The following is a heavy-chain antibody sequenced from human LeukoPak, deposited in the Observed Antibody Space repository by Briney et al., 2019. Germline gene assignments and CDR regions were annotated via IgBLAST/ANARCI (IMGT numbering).Heavy chain of an antibody. CDR2: VYSGDRT. V-gene: IGHV3-66*01. D-gene: IGHD1-26*01. CDR3: ARGYLIDY. CDR1: GFTVNSNC. Sequence: QPGGSLRLSCAASGFTVNSNCMSWVRQAPGKGLEWVSVVYSGDRTYYADSVKGRFTISRDDSTNTLYLLMNSLRAEDTAVYYCARGYLIDYWGQGTLVTVSS. J-gene: IGHJ4*02.